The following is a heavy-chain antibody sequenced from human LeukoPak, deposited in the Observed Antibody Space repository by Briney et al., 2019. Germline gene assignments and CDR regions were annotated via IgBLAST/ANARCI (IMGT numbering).Heavy chain of an antibody. D-gene: IGHD3-22*01. CDR3: ASLLSYYEFLRDY. Sequence: SETLSLTCTVSGGSISSSSYYWGWIRQPPGKGLEWIGSIYYSGSTYYNPSLKSRVTISVDTSKNQFSLKLSSVTAADTAVYYCASLLSYYEFLRDYWGQGTLVTVSS. CDR2: IYYSGST. J-gene: IGHJ4*02. CDR1: GGSISSSSYY. V-gene: IGHV4-39*01.